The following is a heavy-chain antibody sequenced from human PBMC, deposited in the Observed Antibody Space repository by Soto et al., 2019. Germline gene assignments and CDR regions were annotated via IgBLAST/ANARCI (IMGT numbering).Heavy chain of an antibody. V-gene: IGHV3-15*01. D-gene: IGHD4-17*01. J-gene: IGHJ6*03. CDR1: GFTFSNAW. CDR3: TTGGNDYGDYYYYYYYMDV. Sequence: GGSLRLSCAASGFTFSNAWMSWVRQAPGKGLEWVGRIKSKTDGGTTDYAAPVKGRFTISRDDSKNTLYLQMNSLKTEDTAVYYCTTGGNDYGDYYYYYYYMDVWGKGTTVTVSS. CDR2: IKSKTDGGTT.